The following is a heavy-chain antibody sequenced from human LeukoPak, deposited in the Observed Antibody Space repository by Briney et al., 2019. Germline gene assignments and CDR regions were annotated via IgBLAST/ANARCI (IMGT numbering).Heavy chain of an antibody. J-gene: IGHJ1*01. Sequence: GGSLRLSCAASGFTFSSYAMSWVRQAPGKGLEWVSTISGSGAYTYYADSVKGRFTISRDSSKNTLYPQMNSLRAEDTAVYYCAKYFASGSYYKLPHWGQGTLVTVSS. V-gene: IGHV3-23*01. CDR1: GFTFSSYA. CDR3: AKYFASGSYYKLPH. CDR2: ISGSGAYT. D-gene: IGHD3-10*01.